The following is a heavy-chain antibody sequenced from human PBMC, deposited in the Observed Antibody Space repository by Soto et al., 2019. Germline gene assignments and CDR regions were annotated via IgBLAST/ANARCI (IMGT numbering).Heavy chain of an antibody. D-gene: IGHD5-12*01. V-gene: IGHV4-4*02. J-gene: IGHJ3*02. CDR3: ARDRLGDGYNQGAFDI. CDR2: IYRSGST. Sequence: QVQLQESGPGLVKPSGTLSLTCAVSGGSISSSNWWSWVRQPPGKGLEWIGEIYRSGSTNYNPSLKSRVTISVDESKNQFSLKLSSVTAADTAVYYCARDRLGDGYNQGAFDIWGQGTMVTVSS. CDR1: GGSISSSNW.